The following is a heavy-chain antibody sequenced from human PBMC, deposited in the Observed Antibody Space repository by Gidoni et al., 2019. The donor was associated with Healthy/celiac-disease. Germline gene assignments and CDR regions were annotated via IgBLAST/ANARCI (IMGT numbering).Heavy chain of an antibody. D-gene: IGHD3-22*01. CDR2: IISSSSTI. J-gene: IGHJ1*01. V-gene: IGHV3-48*02. CDR3: AREATMIVGRGFEYFQH. Sequence: EVQLVESGGGLVQPGGSLRLSCAASGFSLSSDSMNWVRQAPGKGLEWVSYIISSSSTIYYADSVQGRFTISRDNAKNSLYLQMNSLRDEDTAVYYCAREATMIVGRGFEYFQHWGQGTLVTVSS. CDR1: GFSLSSDS.